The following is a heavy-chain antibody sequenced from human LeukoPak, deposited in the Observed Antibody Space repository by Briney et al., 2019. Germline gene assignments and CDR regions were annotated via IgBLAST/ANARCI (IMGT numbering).Heavy chain of an antibody. CDR1: GASISSSDSY. Sequence: SETLSLTCTVSGASISSSDSYWSWIRQPPGKGLEWIGSIYRRGSTSYNPSLKSRITVSEDMSKNHFSLRLSSVTAADTAVYYCARGANWGSPDYWGQGTLVTVSS. CDR2: IYRRGST. CDR3: ARGANWGSPDY. J-gene: IGHJ4*02. D-gene: IGHD7-27*01. V-gene: IGHV4-39*02.